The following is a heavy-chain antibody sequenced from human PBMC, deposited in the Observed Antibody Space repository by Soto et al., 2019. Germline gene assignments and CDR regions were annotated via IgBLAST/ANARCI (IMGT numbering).Heavy chain of an antibody. CDR3: AKAPSPGGGNYLGWFDP. CDR1: GFTFSSYA. D-gene: IGHD1-7*01. Sequence: WGSLRLSCAASGFTFSSYAMSFVGHSPFKWLEWVSAISGSGGSTYYADSVKGRFTISRDNSKNTLYLQMNSLRAEDTAVYYCAKAPSPGGGNYLGWFDPWGQGTLVTVSS. J-gene: IGHJ5*02. V-gene: IGHV3-23*01. CDR2: ISGSGGST.